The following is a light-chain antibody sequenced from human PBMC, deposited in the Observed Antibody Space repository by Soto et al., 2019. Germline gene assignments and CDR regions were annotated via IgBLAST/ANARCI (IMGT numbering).Light chain of an antibody. J-gene: IGKJ1*01. CDR3: QQYGGSIQT. CDR2: GAS. CDR1: QSVGSNY. V-gene: IGKV3-20*01. Sequence: EIVLTQFPGTLYLSPGERATLSCRASQSVGSNYLAWYQQRPGQPPNLLIFGASHRAPDIPDRFSGSGSGTDFTLTISRLEPEDFAVYYCQQYGGSIQTFGQGTKVEIK.